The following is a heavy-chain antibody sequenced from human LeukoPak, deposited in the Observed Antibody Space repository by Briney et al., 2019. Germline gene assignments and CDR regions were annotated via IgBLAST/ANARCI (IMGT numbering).Heavy chain of an antibody. CDR1: GFTFSRFW. CDR3: ARDVEGGTFDI. V-gene: IGHV3-7*05. J-gene: IGHJ3*02. CDR2: IDQSGGRN. Sequence: GGSLRLSCAASGFTFSRFWMNWVRQAPGRGREWVANIDQSGGRNNYVDSVKGRFTISRDNAKNSLFLEMSSLRADDTAVYFCARDVEGGTFDIWGQGTTVTVSS. D-gene: IGHD3-16*01.